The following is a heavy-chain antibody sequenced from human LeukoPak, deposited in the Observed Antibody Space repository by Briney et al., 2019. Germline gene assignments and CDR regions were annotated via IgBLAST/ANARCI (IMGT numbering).Heavy chain of an antibody. CDR1: GGSFSGYY. CDR3: ARGITMVRGVIRLPNGRYYGMDV. V-gene: IGHV4-34*01. Sequence: PSETLSLTCAVYGGSFSGYYCSWIRKPPGKGLEWTGEINHSGSANYNPSLKSRVTISVDTSKNQFSLKLSSVTAADTAVYYCARGITMVRGVIRLPNGRYYGMDVWGKGTTVTVS. CDR2: INHSGSA. J-gene: IGHJ6*04. D-gene: IGHD3-10*01.